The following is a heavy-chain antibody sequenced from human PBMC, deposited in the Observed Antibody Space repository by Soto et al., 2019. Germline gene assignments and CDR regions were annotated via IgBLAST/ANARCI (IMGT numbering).Heavy chain of an antibody. D-gene: IGHD3-22*01. J-gene: IGHJ6*02. CDR1: GYTFTRNG. Sequence: QVHLVQSGAEVKKPGASVNVSCKTSGYTFTRNGISWVRQAPGQGLEWMGWISPKSGSIKYAQKFQGRVIMTTDTSTSTAYMELRGLRSDDTAVYYCVKDRDSNSWPSRDVWGPGTTVTVSS. V-gene: IGHV1-18*01. CDR2: ISPKSGSI. CDR3: VKDRDSNSWPSRDV.